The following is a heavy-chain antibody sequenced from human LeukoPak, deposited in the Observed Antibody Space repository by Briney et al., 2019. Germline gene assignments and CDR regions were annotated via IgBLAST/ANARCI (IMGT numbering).Heavy chain of an antibody. CDR1: GYTFTGYY. CDR2: INPNSGGT. Sequence: ASVKVSCKASGYTFTGYYMHWVRQAPGQGLEWMGWINPNSGGTNYAQKFQGRVTMTRDTSIRTAYMELSRLRSDDTAVYYCARLPMIVVVRSYWGQGTLVTVSS. V-gene: IGHV1-2*02. D-gene: IGHD3-22*01. CDR3: ARLPMIVVVRSY. J-gene: IGHJ4*02.